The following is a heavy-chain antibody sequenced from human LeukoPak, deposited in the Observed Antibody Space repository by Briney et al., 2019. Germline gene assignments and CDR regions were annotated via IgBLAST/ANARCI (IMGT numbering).Heavy chain of an antibody. D-gene: IGHD6-19*01. CDR1: GGSISSSSYY. Sequence: SETLSLTCTVSGGSISSSSYYWGWIRQPPGKGLEWIGSIYYSGSTNYNPSLKSRVTISVDTSKNQISLKLSPVTAADTAVYYCASPKYSSGTFDPWGQGTQVTASS. V-gene: IGHV4-39*01. J-gene: IGHJ5*02. CDR3: ASPKYSSGTFDP. CDR2: IYYSGST.